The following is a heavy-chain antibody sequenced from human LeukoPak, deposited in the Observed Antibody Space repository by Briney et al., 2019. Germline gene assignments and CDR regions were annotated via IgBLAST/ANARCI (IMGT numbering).Heavy chain of an antibody. D-gene: IGHD2-15*01. J-gene: IGHJ4*02. V-gene: IGHV3-48*03. CDR2: ISGSGSSI. Sequence: PGGSLRLSCAGSGFTFSNYEMNWVRQAPGKGLEWVSYISGSGSSIYYADSVKGRFTISRDNAKNSLYLQMNSLRAEDTAVYYCARVRCSGGSCYSDDYWGQGTLVTVSS. CDR3: ARVRCSGGSCYSDDY. CDR1: GFTFSNYE.